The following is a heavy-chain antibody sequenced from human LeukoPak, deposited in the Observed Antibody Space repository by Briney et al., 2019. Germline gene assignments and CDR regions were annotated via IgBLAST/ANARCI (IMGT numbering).Heavy chain of an antibody. CDR1: GYTFTSYY. CDR2: INPSGGST. D-gene: IGHD7-27*01. CDR3: ARDRLETVDFFLGNWFDP. V-gene: IGHV1-46*01. J-gene: IGHJ5*02. Sequence: GASVKVSCKASGYTFTSYYMHWVRQAPGQGLEWMGIINPSGGSTSYAQKFQGRVTMTRDMSTSTVYMELSSLRSEDTAVYYCARDRLETVDFFLGNWFDPWGQGTLVTVSS.